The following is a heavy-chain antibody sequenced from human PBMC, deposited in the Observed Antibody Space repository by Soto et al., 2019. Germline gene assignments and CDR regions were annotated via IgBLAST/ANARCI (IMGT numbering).Heavy chain of an antibody. CDR2: IYWNDDK. D-gene: IGHD6-6*01. CDR1: GFSLSTTGEG. V-gene: IGHV2-5*01. CDR3: EQVDDVAALFAY. J-gene: IGHJ4*02. Sequence: QITLKESGPTLVTPTQTLTLTCTFSGFSLSTTGEGVGWVRQPPGKALEWLAVIYWNDDKSYSPSLKRRLTMSADTSKKQVVLTMMNLAPLDIVTYYCEQVDDVAALFAYLGQGTLVTVSS.